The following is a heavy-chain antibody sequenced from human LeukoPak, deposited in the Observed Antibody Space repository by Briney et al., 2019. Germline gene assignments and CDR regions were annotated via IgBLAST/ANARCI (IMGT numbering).Heavy chain of an antibody. Sequence: PSETLSLTCAVYGGSFSGYYWSWIRQPPGKGLEWIGEINHSGSTNYNPSLKSRVTISVDTSKNQFSLKLSSVTAADTAVYYCARAFTIFGVVIPLYYMDVWGQGTTVTVSS. CDR2: INHSGST. CDR1: GGSFSGYY. J-gene: IGHJ6*03. V-gene: IGHV4-34*01. D-gene: IGHD3-3*01. CDR3: ARAFTIFGVVIPLYYMDV.